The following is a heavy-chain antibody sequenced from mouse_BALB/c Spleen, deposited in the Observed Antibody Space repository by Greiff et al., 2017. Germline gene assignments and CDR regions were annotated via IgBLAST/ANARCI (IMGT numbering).Heavy chain of an antibody. CDR1: GYTFTSYY. Sequence: QVHVKQSGAELVKPGASVKLSCKASGYTFTSYYMYWVKQRPGQGLEWIGEINPSNGGTNFNEKFKSKATLTVDKSSSTAYMQLSSLTSEDSAVYYCTRWDDSLDYWGQGTTLTVSS. CDR3: TRWDDSLDY. D-gene: IGHD2-4*01. J-gene: IGHJ2*01. CDR2: INPSNGGT. V-gene: IGHV1S81*02.